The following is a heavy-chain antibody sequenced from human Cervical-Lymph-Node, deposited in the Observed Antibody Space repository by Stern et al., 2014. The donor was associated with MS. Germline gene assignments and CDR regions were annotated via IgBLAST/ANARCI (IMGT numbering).Heavy chain of an antibody. V-gene: IGHV4-4*02. Sequence: QVQLQESGPGLVKPWGTLSLTCAVSGGSIRHMNWCTWVRQARGKRLDCIGKIYQSGSSNCNPSLKSRISISLDKSKNHFSLNVTSVAAADTAVYYCAVGYGAFDIWGQGTLVIVYS. CDR3: AVGYGAFDI. CDR1: GGSIRHMNW. J-gene: IGHJ3*02. D-gene: IGHD3-10*01. CDR2: IYQSGSS.